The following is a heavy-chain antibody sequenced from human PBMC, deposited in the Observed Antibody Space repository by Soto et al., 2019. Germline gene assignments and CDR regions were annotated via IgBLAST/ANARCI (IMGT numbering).Heavy chain of an antibody. CDR1: GGTFSSYT. CDR3: ARDTSLIAVAGTTRWFDP. V-gene: IGHV1-69*04. D-gene: IGHD6-19*01. Sequence: GASVKVSCKASGGTFSSYTISWVRQAPGQGLEWMGRIIPILGIANYAQKFQGRVTITADKSTSTAYMELSSLRSEDTAVYYCARDTSLIAVAGTTRWFDPWGQGTLVTVSS. J-gene: IGHJ5*02. CDR2: IIPILGIA.